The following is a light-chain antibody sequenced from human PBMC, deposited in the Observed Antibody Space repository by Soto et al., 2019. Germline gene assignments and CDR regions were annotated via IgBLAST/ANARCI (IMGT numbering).Light chain of an antibody. CDR2: DAT. Sequence: DIQVTQSPSSLSSSVGDRVTITCRASQSISSYLNWYQQRPGKAPNLLIYDATRLHGGVPPRFSGSGYGTDFTLTITSLQLEDFATYYCQQSDVSPRTFGQGTKVDIK. J-gene: IGKJ1*01. CDR1: QSISSY. CDR3: QQSDVSPRT. V-gene: IGKV1-39*01.